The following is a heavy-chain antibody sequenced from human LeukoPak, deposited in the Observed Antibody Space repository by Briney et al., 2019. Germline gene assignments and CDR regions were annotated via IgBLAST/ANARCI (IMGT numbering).Heavy chain of an antibody. CDR1: GGSISSYY. J-gene: IGHJ6*03. Sequence: KPSETLSLTCTVSGGSISSYYWSWIRQPAGKGLEWIGRIYTSGSTNYNPSLKSRVTISVDKSKNQFSLKLSSVTAADTAVYYCARDLEYSSSVRRYYYYMDVWGKGTTVTVSS. V-gene: IGHV4-4*07. D-gene: IGHD6-6*01. CDR3: ARDLEYSSSVRRYYYYMDV. CDR2: IYTSGST.